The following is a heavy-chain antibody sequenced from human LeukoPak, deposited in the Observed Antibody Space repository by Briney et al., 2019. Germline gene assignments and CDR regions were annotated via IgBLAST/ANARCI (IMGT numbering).Heavy chain of an antibody. V-gene: IGHV1-69*13. Sequence: SVKVSCKASGGTFSSYAISWVRQAPGQGLEWMGGIIPIFGTANYAQKFQGRVTITADESTSTAYMELSSLRSEDTAVYYCARPRALEWYFDLWGRGTLVTVSS. CDR3: ARPRALEWYFDL. CDR2: IIPIFGTA. J-gene: IGHJ2*01. CDR1: GGTFSSYA.